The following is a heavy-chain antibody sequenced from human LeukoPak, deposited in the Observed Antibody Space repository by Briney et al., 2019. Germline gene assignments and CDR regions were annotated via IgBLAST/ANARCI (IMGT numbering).Heavy chain of an antibody. CDR2: ISGHNGNT. Sequence: ASVKVSCKASGYTFTSYLISWVRQVPGQGPEWMGWISGHNGNTDYAQKFKDRVTLTTDTSTSTAYMELRSLTSDDTAVYYCARGADFWSGYNDYWGQGTLVSVSS. J-gene: IGHJ4*02. CDR3: ARGADFWSGYNDY. V-gene: IGHV1-18*01. D-gene: IGHD3-3*01. CDR1: GYTFTSYL.